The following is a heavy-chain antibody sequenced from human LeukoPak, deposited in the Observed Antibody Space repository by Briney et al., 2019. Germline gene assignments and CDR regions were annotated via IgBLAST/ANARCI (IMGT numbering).Heavy chain of an antibody. CDR2: INPSGGST. Sequence: ASVKVSCKASGYTFTSYYMHWVRQAPGQGLEWMGIINPSGGSTSYAQKFQGRVTMTGDTSTSTVYMELSSLRSEDTAVYYCARARTFIAAAGYNWFDPWGQGTLVTVSS. J-gene: IGHJ5*02. CDR3: ARARTFIAAAGYNWFDP. V-gene: IGHV1-46*01. CDR1: GYTFTSYY. D-gene: IGHD6-13*01.